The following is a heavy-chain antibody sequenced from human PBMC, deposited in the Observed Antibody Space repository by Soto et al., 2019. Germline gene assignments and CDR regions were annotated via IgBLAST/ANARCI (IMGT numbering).Heavy chain of an antibody. Sequence: EVQLVESGGGLVQPGGSLRLSCAASGFTFSSYWMSWVRQAPGKGLEWVANIKQDGSEKYYVDSVKGRFIISRDNAKNSLYLQMNSLRAEDTAVYYCASQLGYCSGGSCHYFDYWGQGTLVTVSS. V-gene: IGHV3-7*01. CDR3: ASQLGYCSGGSCHYFDY. J-gene: IGHJ4*02. D-gene: IGHD2-15*01. CDR2: IKQDGSEK. CDR1: GFTFSSYW.